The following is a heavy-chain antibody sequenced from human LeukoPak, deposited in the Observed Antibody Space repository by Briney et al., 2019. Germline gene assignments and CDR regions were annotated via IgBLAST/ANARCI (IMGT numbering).Heavy chain of an antibody. CDR2: IYYSGST. CDR1: GGSISSSSYY. Sequence: SETLSLTCTVSGGSISSSSYYWGWIRQPPGKGLEWIGSIYYSGSTYYNPSLKSRVTISVDTSKNQFSLKLSSVTAADTAVYYCARAGPRKRGSSAYYYGMDVWGQGTTVTVSS. J-gene: IGHJ6*02. CDR3: ARAGPRKRGSSAYYYGMDV. V-gene: IGHV4-39*07. D-gene: IGHD6-6*01.